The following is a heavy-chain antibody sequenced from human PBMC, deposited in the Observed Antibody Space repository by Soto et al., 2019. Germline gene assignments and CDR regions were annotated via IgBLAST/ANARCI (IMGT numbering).Heavy chain of an antibody. V-gene: IGHV5-51*01. CDR1: GYSFTSYW. J-gene: IGHJ4*02. Sequence: GESLKISCNGSGYSFTSYWICWVRQMPWKGLEWMGIIYPGDSDTRYSPSFQGQVTISADKSISTAYLQWSSLKASDTAMYYCARHALEYYYDSSGYYPYFDYWGQGTLVTVSS. CDR3: ARHALEYYYDSSGYYPYFDY. D-gene: IGHD3-22*01. CDR2: IYPGDSDT.